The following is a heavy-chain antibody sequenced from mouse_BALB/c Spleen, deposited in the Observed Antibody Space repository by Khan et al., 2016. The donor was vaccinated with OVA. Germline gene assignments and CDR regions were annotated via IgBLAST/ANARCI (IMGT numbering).Heavy chain of an antibody. CDR1: GYTFTNYG. CDR2: INTYTGEP. J-gene: IGHJ1*01. Sequence: QIQLVQSGPELKKPGETVKISCKASGYTFTNYGMNWVKQAPGKGLKWMGWINTYTGEPTYTDDFKGRFAFSLETSASTAYLLINNPKNEDMATYFWARGASYWYFDVWGAGTTVTVSS. V-gene: IGHV9-1*02. CDR3: ARGASYWYFDV.